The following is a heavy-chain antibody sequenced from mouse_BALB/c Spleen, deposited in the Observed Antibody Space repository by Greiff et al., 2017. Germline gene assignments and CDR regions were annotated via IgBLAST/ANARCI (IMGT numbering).Heavy chain of an antibody. Sequence: EVKLMESGAELVKPGASVKLSCTASGFNIKDTYMHWVKQRPEQGLEWIGRIDPANGNTKYDPKFQGKATITADTSSNTAYLQLSSLTSEDTAVYYCAITTVVAPDYWGQGTTLTVSS. CDR2: IDPANGNT. V-gene: IGHV14-3*02. CDR1: GFNIKDTY. J-gene: IGHJ2*01. CDR3: AITTVVAPDY. D-gene: IGHD1-1*01.